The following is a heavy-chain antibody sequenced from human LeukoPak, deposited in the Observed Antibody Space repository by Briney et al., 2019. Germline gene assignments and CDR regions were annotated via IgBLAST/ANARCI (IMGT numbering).Heavy chain of an antibody. CDR3: ARDPSGLVPLLYFDY. D-gene: IGHD3-10*01. J-gene: IGHJ4*02. Sequence: GGSLRLSCAASGFTFSDYYMSWIRQAPGKGLEWVSYISSSGSTIYYADSVKGRFTISRDNAKNSPYLQMNSLRAEDTAVYYCARDPSGLVPLLYFDYWGQGTLVTVSS. CDR2: ISSSGSTI. CDR1: GFTFSDYY. V-gene: IGHV3-11*01.